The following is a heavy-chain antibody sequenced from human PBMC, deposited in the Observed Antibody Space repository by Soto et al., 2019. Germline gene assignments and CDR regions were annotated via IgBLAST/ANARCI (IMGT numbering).Heavy chain of an antibody. CDR3: AGGNIALRLPQFDY. CDR1: GFTFSSYS. D-gene: IGHD5-12*01. V-gene: IGHV3-21*01. CDR2: ISSSSSYI. J-gene: IGHJ4*02. Sequence: PGGSLRLSCAASGFTFSSYSMNWVRQAPGQGQEWVSSISSSSSYIYYADSVKGRFTISRDNAKNSLYLQMNSLRAEDTAVYYCAGGNIALRLPQFDYWGQGTLVTVSS.